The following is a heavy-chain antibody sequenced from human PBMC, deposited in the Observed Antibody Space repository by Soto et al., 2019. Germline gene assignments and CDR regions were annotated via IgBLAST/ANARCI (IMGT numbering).Heavy chain of an antibody. D-gene: IGHD4-17*01. CDR3: ARASGDSFFDL. CDR1: GGSISGLY. CDR2: IYYTGYT. J-gene: IGHJ4*02. Sequence: QVQLQESGPGLVKPSETLSLTCTVSGGSISGLYWSWIQQPPGKGLECIGFIYYTGYTNYNPSLKSRVTMSVDTSQNQFSLKLSSVTAADTAVYYCARASGDSFFDLWGQGTLVTVSS. V-gene: IGHV4-59*11.